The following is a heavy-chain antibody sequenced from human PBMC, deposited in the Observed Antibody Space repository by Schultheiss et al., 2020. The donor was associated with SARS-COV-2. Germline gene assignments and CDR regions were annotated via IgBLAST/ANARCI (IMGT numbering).Heavy chain of an antibody. Sequence: ASVKVSCKASGYTFTSYYMHWVRQAPGQGLEWMGIINPSGGSTSYAQKFQGRVTMTTDTSTSTAYMELRSLRSDDTAVYYCARDLRVGAHHDAFDIWGQGTMVTVSS. J-gene: IGHJ3*02. CDR2: INPSGGST. D-gene: IGHD1-26*01. CDR3: ARDLRVGAHHDAFDI. CDR1: GYTFTSYY. V-gene: IGHV1-46*01.